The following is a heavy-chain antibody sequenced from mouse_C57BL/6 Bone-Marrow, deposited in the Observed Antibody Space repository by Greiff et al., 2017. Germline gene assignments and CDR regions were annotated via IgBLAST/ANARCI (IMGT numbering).Heavy chain of an antibody. V-gene: IGHV3-6*01. J-gene: IGHJ4*01. CDR1: GYSFTSGYY. CDR3: AKYAMDF. D-gene: IGHD5-1-1*01. Sequence: EVHLVESGPGFVKPSQSLSLTCSVTGYSFTSGYYSNWLRQFQGNKLELMGYISYDGSNNYTPSLKNRISITSDTTKNQFFLTLNSVTTEDTAPYYCAKYAMDFWGQGTSVTVSS. CDR2: ISYDGSN.